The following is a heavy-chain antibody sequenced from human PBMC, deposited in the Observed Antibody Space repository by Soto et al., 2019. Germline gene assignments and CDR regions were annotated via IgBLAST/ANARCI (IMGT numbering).Heavy chain of an antibody. CDR2: ISGSGGST. CDR3: AKVVRITGTLFDY. D-gene: IGHD1-20*01. J-gene: IGHJ4*02. CDR1: GFTFYSYA. V-gene: IGHV3-23*01. Sequence: GGAPRLSCSAPGFTFYSYALSRGRPAPGKGLEWVSAISGSGGSTYYADSVKGRFTISRDNSKNTLYLQMNSLRAEDTAVYYCAKVVRITGTLFDYWGQGTLVTVSS.